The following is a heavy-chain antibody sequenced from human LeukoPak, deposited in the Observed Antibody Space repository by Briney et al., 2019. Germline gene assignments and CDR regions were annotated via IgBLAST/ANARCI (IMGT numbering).Heavy chain of an antibody. CDR2: ISGSGGST. CDR3: AKDSQWLPKYYFDY. J-gene: IGHJ4*02. V-gene: IGHV3-23*01. Sequence: QAGGSLRLSCAASGFTFSSYAMSWVRQAPGKGLEWVSAISGSGGSTYYADSVKGRFTISRDNSKNMLYLQMNSLRAEDTAVYYCAKDSQWLPKYYFDYWGQGTLVTVSS. CDR1: GFTFSSYA. D-gene: IGHD6-19*01.